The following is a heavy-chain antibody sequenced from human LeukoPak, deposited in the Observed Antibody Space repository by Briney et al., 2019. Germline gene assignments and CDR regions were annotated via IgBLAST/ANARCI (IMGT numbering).Heavy chain of an antibody. CDR3: ARDLGDSWFDY. V-gene: IGHV3-30*03. CDR2: ISYDGSNK. D-gene: IGHD3-10*01. Sequence: GGSLRLSCAASGFTFSSYGMHWVRQAPGKGLEWVAVISYDGSNKYYADSVKGRFTISRDNSKNTLYLQMNSLRAEDTAVYYCARDLGDSWFDYWGQGTLVTVSS. CDR1: GFTFSSYG. J-gene: IGHJ4*02.